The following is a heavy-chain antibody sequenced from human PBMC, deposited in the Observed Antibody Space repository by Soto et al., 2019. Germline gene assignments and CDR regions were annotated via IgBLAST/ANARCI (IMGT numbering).Heavy chain of an antibody. Sequence: QVQLVESGGGVVQPGRSLRLSRVVSGITFSDYAMHWVRQAPGKGLEWVAVISFDGGHKYYSESVKGRFTISRDDSKNTLFLQMSSLRPEDTAVYYCARFSQLWLADDYWGQGTLVTVSS. CDR2: ISFDGGHK. D-gene: IGHD5-18*01. V-gene: IGHV3-30-3*01. CDR1: GITFSDYA. CDR3: ARFSQLWLADDY. J-gene: IGHJ4*02.